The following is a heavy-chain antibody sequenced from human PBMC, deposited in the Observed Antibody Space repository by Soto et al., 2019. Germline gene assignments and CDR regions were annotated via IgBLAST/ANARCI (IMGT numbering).Heavy chain of an antibody. CDR1: GFTFSSYG. CDR2: IWYDGSNK. D-gene: IGHD3-3*01. CDR3: ARDRRVATYYFDY. V-gene: IGHV3-33*01. J-gene: IGHJ4*02. Sequence: QVQLVESGGGVVQPGRSLRLSCAASGFTFSSYGMHWVRQAPGKGLEWVAVIWYDGSNKYYADSVKGRFTISRDNSKNTLYLQMNSLRAEDTAVYYCARDRRVATYYFDYWGQGTLVTVSS.